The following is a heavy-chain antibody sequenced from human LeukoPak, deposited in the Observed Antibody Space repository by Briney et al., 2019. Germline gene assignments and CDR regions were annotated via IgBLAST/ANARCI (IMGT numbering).Heavy chain of an antibody. V-gene: IGHV4-4*07. J-gene: IGHJ3*02. CDR2: IYTSGST. CDR1: GGSISTYY. CDR3: ARVRDFWRGYRETYAFDI. Sequence: SETLSLTCSVSGGSISTYYWSWIRQPAGKGLEWIGRIYTSGSTNYNPSLKSRVTMSVDTSKNQFSLKLSSVTAADTAVYYCARVRDFWRGYRETYAFDIWGQGTMVTVSS. D-gene: IGHD3-3*01.